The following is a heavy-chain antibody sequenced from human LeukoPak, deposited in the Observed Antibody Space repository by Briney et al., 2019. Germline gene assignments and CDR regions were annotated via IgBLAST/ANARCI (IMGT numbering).Heavy chain of an antibody. J-gene: IGHJ4*02. Sequence: GGSLRLSCAASGFTFSSYAMHWVRQAPGKGLEWVAVISYDGSNKYYADSVKGRFTISRDNSKNTLYLQMNSLRAEDTAVYYCAREMDTWSRAAFDYWGQGTLVTVSS. D-gene: IGHD5-18*01. V-gene: IGHV3-30*04. CDR3: AREMDTWSRAAFDY. CDR1: GFTFSSYA. CDR2: ISYDGSNK.